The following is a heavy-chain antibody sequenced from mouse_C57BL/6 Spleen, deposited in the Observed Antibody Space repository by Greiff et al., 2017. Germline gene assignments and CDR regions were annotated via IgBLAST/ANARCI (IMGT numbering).Heavy chain of an antibody. D-gene: IGHD2-3*01. Sequence: DVQLVESGGGLVKPGGSLKLSCAASGFTFSSYAMSWVRQTPEKRLEWVATISDGGSYTYYPDNVKGRFTISRDNAKNNLYLQMSHLKSEDTAMYYCARGDGYSGFAYWGQGTLVTVSA. CDR2: ISDGGSYT. CDR3: ARGDGYSGFAY. CDR1: GFTFSSYA. J-gene: IGHJ3*01. V-gene: IGHV5-4*01.